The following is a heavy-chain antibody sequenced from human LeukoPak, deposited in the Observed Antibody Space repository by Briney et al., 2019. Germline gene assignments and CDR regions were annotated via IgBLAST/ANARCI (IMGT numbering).Heavy chain of an antibody. CDR1: GFSVSEYY. Sequence: GGSLRLSCAASGFSVSEYYVTWVRQAPGKGLEWISYITREDWIYYSDSVKGRFTISRDHAKNSVYLEMNSLRADDTAVYYCARGLHLDSSGSLYYWGQGTLVTVSS. V-gene: IGHV3-11*01. J-gene: IGHJ4*02. CDR2: ITREDWI. CDR3: ARGLHLDSSGSLYY. D-gene: IGHD3-22*01.